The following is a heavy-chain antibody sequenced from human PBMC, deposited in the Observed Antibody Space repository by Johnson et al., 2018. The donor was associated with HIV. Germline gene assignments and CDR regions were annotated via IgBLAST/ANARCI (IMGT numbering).Heavy chain of an antibody. CDR2: ISVDGGKV. D-gene: IGHD1-7*01. J-gene: IGHJ3*01. CDR1: GFTFNIYA. CDR3: ARDYWSYGASAFDV. V-gene: IGHV3-30-3*01. Sequence: QVQLLESGGGVVQPGRSLRLSCAASGFTFNIYAMDWVRQAPGRGLEWVAIISVDGGKVHYADSVKGRFTISRDNSKNTVDLQMDTLRAEDTAVYYCARDYWSYGASAFDVWGQGTMVTVSS.